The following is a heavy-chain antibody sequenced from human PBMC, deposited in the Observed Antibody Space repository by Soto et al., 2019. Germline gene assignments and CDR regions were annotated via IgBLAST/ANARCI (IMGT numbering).Heavy chain of an antibody. V-gene: IGHV1-3*01. J-gene: IGHJ4*02. CDR1: GGTFSSYA. D-gene: IGHD3-22*01. CDR3: ATPQDYDGCLVS. Sequence: ASVKVSCKASGGTFSSYAISWVRQAPGQRLEWMGWINVGNGNTRYSQKFQGRLTLTRDTPGNTAHLELNSLISEDTAVYYCATPQDYDGCLVSWGQGTLVTVSS. CDR2: INVGNGNT.